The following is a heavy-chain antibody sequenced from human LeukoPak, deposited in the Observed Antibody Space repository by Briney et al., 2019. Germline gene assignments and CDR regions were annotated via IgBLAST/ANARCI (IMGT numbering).Heavy chain of an antibody. J-gene: IGHJ4*02. V-gene: IGHV3-74*03. Sequence: GGSLRLSCAASGFTFSAYWMQWVRQAPGKGPVWVSRIHKDGKNPKYADSVEGRFTISRDNGRNTLYLQMNSLRVEDTGVYYCARMPLEIVTNFLDSWGQGTLVTVSS. CDR2: IHKDGKNP. CDR1: GFTFSAYW. CDR3: ARMPLEIVTNFLDS. D-gene: IGHD4-11*01.